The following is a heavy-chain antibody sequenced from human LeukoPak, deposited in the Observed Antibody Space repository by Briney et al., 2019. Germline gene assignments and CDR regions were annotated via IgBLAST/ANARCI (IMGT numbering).Heavy chain of an antibody. CDR1: GHTLSHLS. Sequence: ASLRLSCTVSGHTLSHLSIHWVRQAPGKGLEWMGGFHPEDGATNYAHNVQGRISKTEDTSIDTAYFALTSLTSDDTAVYFCTAVRTSPQEFHDDTASRNPFDYWGQGNLRTVSS. D-gene: IGHD5-18*01. CDR3: TAVRTSPQEFHDDTASRNPFDY. CDR2: FHPEDGAT. J-gene: IGHJ4*02. V-gene: IGHV1-24*01.